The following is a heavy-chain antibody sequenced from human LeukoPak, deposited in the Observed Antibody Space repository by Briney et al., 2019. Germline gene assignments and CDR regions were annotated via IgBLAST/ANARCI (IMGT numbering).Heavy chain of an antibody. J-gene: IGHJ4*02. D-gene: IGHD3-9*01. V-gene: IGHV1-18*01. CDR1: GHTFTSYG. CDR2: ISAYNGNT. CDR3: ARGYYDILTGYRFDY. Sequence: ASVKASCTASGHTFTSYGISWVRQAPGQGLEWMGWISAYNGNTNYAQKLQGRVTMTTDTSTSTAYMELRSLRSDDTAVYYCARGYYDILTGYRFDYWGQGTLVTVSS.